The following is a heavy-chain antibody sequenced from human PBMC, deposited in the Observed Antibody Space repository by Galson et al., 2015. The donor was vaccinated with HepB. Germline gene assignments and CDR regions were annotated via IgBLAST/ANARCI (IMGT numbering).Heavy chain of an antibody. J-gene: IGHJ3*02. CDR1: SGSVTSSSYY. V-gene: IGHV4-61*02. Sequence: TLSLTCTVSSGSVTSSSYYRSWIRQPAGRGLEWIGRIYNSGATYSNPSLESRLTMSIDTSKNQFSLKLSSVTAADTAVYYCASGDFDIWGQGTVVTVSS. CDR3: ASGDFDI. CDR2: IYNSGAT.